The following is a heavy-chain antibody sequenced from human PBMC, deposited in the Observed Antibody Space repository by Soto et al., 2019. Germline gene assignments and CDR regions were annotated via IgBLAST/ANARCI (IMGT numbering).Heavy chain of an antibody. CDR1: GCTFTSYG. Sequence: ASVKVSCKASGCTFTSYGISWVRQAPGQGLEWMGWISAYNGNTNYAQKLQGRVTMTTDTSTSTAYMELRSLRSDDTAVYYCARGIDPIVVVVAASAGAFDIWGQGTMVTVSS. J-gene: IGHJ3*02. CDR3: ARGIDPIVVVVAASAGAFDI. CDR2: ISAYNGNT. D-gene: IGHD2-15*01. V-gene: IGHV1-18*01.